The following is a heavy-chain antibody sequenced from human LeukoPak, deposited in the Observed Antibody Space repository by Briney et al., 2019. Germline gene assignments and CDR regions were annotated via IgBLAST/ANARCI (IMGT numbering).Heavy chain of an antibody. V-gene: IGHV4-34*01. CDR2: INHSGST. CDR1: GGSFSGYY. Sequence: SETLSLTCAVYGGSFSGYYWSWIRQPPGKGLEWLGEINHSGSTNYNPSLKSRVTISVDTSKNQFSLKLSSVTAADTAVYYCARGRGRGYSYGWSYGMDVWGQGTTVTVSS. D-gene: IGHD5-18*01. J-gene: IGHJ6*02. CDR3: ARGRGRGYSYGWSYGMDV.